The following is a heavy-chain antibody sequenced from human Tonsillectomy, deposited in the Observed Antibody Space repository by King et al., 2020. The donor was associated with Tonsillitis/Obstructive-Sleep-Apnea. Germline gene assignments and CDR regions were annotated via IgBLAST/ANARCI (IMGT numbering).Heavy chain of an antibody. J-gene: IGHJ4*02. CDR2: IKQDGREK. D-gene: IGHD3-3*01. Sequence: VQLVESGGGLVQPGGSLRLSSAASGFTFSSYWMSWVRQAPGKGLEWVANIKQDGREKYYVDSVKGRFTISRDNAKNSLYLQMKRLRAEDTAVYYCARGPSTIFGVAAPFFDYWGQGALVTVSS. V-gene: IGHV3-7*01. CDR1: GFTFSSYW. CDR3: ARGPSTIFGVAAPFFDY.